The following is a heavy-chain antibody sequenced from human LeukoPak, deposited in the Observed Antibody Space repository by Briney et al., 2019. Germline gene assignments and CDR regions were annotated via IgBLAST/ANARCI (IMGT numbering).Heavy chain of an antibody. V-gene: IGHV3-30*02. D-gene: IGHD6-19*01. J-gene: IGHJ4*02. CDR3: AKDMGYNTGWTRFDY. CDR2: IRYDGSNQ. CDR1: GFTFSSYG. Sequence: PGGSLRLSCAASGFTFSSYGMHWVRQAPGKGLEGVAFIRYDGSNQYYAASVKGRFTISRDSSKNTLYLQMNSLRGDDTAVYYCAKDMGYNTGWTRFDYWGQGTLVTVSS.